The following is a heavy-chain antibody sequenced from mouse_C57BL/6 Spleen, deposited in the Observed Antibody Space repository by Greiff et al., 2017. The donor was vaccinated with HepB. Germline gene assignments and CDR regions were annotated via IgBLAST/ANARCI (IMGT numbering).Heavy chain of an antibody. CDR3: ARELGGYDRYFDY. CDR1: GYTFTSYW. CDR2: IYPGSGST. V-gene: IGHV1-55*01. D-gene: IGHD2-2*01. Sequence: VKLQQPGAELVKPGASVKMSCKASGYTFTSYWITWVKQRPGQGLEWIGDIYPGSGSTNYNEKFKSKATLTVDTSSSTAYMQLSSLTSEDSAVYYCARELGGYDRYFDYWGQGTTLTVSS. J-gene: IGHJ2*01.